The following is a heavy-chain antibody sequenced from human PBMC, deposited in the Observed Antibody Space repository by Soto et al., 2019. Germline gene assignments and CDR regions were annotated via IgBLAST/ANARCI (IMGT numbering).Heavy chain of an antibody. J-gene: IGHJ6*02. CDR3: ARDNIVSKGYGMDV. Sequence: QVQLQESGPGLVKPSETLSLTCTVSGASISNAYWSWIRQAAGKRLEWIGRIHSSGTFNYNPSSKSRVSISRDTSKNQISLKLSSVTAADTAVYYCARDNIVSKGYGMDVWGQGTTVTVSS. CDR1: GASISNAY. D-gene: IGHD5-12*01. CDR2: IHSSGTF. V-gene: IGHV4-4*07.